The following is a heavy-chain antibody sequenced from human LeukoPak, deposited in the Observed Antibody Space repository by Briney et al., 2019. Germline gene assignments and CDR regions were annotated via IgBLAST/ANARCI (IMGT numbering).Heavy chain of an antibody. CDR1: GFTFSSYG. CDR3: AKSYSSSWYNAYFDY. D-gene: IGHD6-13*01. V-gene: IGHV3-30*18. CDR2: ISYDGSKE. J-gene: IGHJ4*02. Sequence: PGRSLRLSCAASGFTFSSYGMHWVRQAPGKGLGWVAVISYDGSKEYYVDSVKGRFIISRDNSKNTLYLQMNSLRAEDTAVYYCAKSYSSSWYNAYFDYWGQGTLVTVSS.